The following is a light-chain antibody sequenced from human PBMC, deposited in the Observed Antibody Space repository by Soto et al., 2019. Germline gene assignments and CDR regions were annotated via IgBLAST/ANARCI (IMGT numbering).Light chain of an antibody. CDR1: QSISSSY. V-gene: IGKV3-20*01. Sequence: IVLTQSPGTLSLSPGERATLSCRASQSISSSYLAWVQQKPGQAPRLLIYGATSRATGIPDRFSGSESGTDFTLTISRLEPEDFAVYYCQQYSSSPLTFGGGTKVEFK. J-gene: IGKJ4*01. CDR2: GAT. CDR3: QQYSSSPLT.